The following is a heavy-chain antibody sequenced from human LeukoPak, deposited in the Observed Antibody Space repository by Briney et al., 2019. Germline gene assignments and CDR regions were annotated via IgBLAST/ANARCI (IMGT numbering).Heavy chain of an antibody. V-gene: IGHV4-34*01. D-gene: IGHD5-12*01. CDR2: INHSGST. CDR3: AKSRLPHY. CDR1: GGSFSGYY. Sequence: SETLSLTCAVYGGSFSGYYWSWIRQPPGKGLEWIGEINHSGSTNYNPSLKSRVTISVDTSKNQFSLKLSSVTAADTAVYYCAKSRLPHYWGQGTLVTVSS. J-gene: IGHJ4*02.